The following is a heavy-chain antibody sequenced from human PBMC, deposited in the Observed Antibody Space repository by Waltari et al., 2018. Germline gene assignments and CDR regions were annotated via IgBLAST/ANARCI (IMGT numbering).Heavy chain of an antibody. J-gene: IGHJ4*02. D-gene: IGHD3-22*01. Sequence: QVQLQQWGAGLLKPSETLSLTCAVYGGSFSGYDWTWLSQPPGKGLEWIGEINHSGSTNYNPSLKSRVTISVDTSKNQFSLKLSSVTAADTAVYYCASGPYYDSSGYYYGFDYWGQGTLVTVSS. V-gene: IGHV4-34*01. CDR2: INHSGST. CDR3: ASGPYYDSSGYYYGFDY. CDR1: GGSFSGYD.